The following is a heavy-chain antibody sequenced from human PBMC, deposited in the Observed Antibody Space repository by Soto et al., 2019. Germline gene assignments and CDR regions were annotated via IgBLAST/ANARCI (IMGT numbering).Heavy chain of an antibody. CDR2: ISYDGRNK. CDR1: GFSLNDYG. V-gene: IGHV3-30*18. Sequence: LRLSCAASGFSLNDYGMHWVRQPPGKGLEWVADISYDGRNKYYTDSVRGRFTISRDISKGTLYLQMNSLRPEDTAVYYCAKSNRGAYDTPDFWGQGTPVTVSS. D-gene: IGHD3-22*01. J-gene: IGHJ4*02. CDR3: AKSNRGAYDTPDF.